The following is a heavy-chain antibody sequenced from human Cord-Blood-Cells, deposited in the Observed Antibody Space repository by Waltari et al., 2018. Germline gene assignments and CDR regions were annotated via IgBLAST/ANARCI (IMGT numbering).Heavy chain of an antibody. CDR1: GGSFSGYY. V-gene: IGHV4-34*01. D-gene: IGHD3-3*01. CDR3: ARAREVVVYWSGYSYYFDY. CDR2: INHSGST. Sequence: QVQLQQWGAGLLKPSETLSLTCAVYGGSFSGYYWSWIRQPPATGLEWIGEINHSGSTNYNPPLKSRVTISVDTSKNQFSLKLSSVTAADTAVYYCARAREVVVYWSGYSYYFDYWGQGTLVTVSS. J-gene: IGHJ4*02.